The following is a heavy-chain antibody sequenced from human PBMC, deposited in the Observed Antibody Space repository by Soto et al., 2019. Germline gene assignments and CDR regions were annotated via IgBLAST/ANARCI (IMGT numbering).Heavy chain of an antibody. D-gene: IGHD3-3*01. CDR3: ARRGDFWSGYYNYYYYGMDV. CDR2: IIPIFGTA. Sequence: QVQLVQSGAEVKKPGSSVKVSCKASGGTFSSYAISWVRQAPGQGLEWMGGIIPIFGTANYAQKFQGRVTITADKSTSTAYMELSSLRSEDTAVYYCARRGDFWSGYYNYYYYGMDVWGQGTTVTVSS. CDR1: GGTFSSYA. J-gene: IGHJ6*02. V-gene: IGHV1-69*06.